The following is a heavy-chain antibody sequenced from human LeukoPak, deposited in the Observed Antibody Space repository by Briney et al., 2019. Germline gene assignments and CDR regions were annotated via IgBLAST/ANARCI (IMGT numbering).Heavy chain of an antibody. Sequence: NHGESLKISCKGSGYSFTSYWIGWVRQMPGKGLEWMGIIYPGDSDTRYSPSFQGQVTISADKSISTAYLQWSSLKASDTAMYYCARPRQIGYCSSTSCPGYFDYWGQGTLVTVSS. D-gene: IGHD2-2*01. J-gene: IGHJ4*02. V-gene: IGHV5-51*01. CDR2: IYPGDSDT. CDR3: ARPRQIGYCSSTSCPGYFDY. CDR1: GYSFTSYW.